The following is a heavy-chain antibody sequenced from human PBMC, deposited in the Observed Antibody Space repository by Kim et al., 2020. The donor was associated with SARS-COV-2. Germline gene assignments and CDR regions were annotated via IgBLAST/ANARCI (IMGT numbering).Heavy chain of an antibody. CDR2: ISGSGGST. D-gene: IGHD6-13*01. CDR3: AKDKYSSSWYGFRFDY. V-gene: IGHV3-23*01. Sequence: GGSLRLSCAASGFTFSSYAMSWVRQAPGKGLEWVSAISGSGGSTYYADSVKGQFTISRDNSKNTLYLQMNSLRAEDTAVYYCAKDKYSSSWYGFRFDYWGQETLAPV. J-gene: IGHJ4*02. CDR1: GFTFSSYA.